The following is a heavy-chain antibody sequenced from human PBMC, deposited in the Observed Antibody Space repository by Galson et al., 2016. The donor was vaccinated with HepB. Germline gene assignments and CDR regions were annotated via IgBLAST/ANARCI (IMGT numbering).Heavy chain of an antibody. CDR2: IHDSVST. J-gene: IGHJ4*02. CDR1: GGSISSYS. CDR3: ARVRIAVAENSYFFDS. D-gene: IGHD6-19*01. V-gene: IGHV4-59*01. Sequence: SETLSLTCTVSGGSISSYSWSWIRQPPGKGLEWIGNIHDSVSTNNNPSLKSRVTISVDTLKNQFSLKLSSVTAADTAVYFCARVRIAVAENSYFFDSWGQGTLVTVSS.